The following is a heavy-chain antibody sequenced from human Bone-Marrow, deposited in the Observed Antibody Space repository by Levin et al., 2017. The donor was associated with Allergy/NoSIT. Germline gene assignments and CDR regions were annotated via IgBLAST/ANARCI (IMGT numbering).Heavy chain of an antibody. CDR2: IIPIFGTA. Sequence: KISCKASGGTFSSYAISWVRQAPGQGLEWMGRIIPIFGTANYAQKFQGRVTITADESTSTAYMELRSLRSEDTAVYYCARVPGYSEGYFQHWGQGTLVTVSS. J-gene: IGHJ1*01. CDR3: ARVPGYSEGYFQH. CDR1: GGTFSSYA. D-gene: IGHD2-15*01. V-gene: IGHV1-69*01.